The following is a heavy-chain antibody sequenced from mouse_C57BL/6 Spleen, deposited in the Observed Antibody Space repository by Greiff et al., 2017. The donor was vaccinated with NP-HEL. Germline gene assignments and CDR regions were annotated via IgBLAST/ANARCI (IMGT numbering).Heavy chain of an antibody. V-gene: IGHV8-8*01. CDR1: GFSLSTFGMG. D-gene: IGHD1-1*01. CDR3: ARIAPRYGSSYRFAY. J-gene: IGHJ3*01. Sequence: QVTLKVSGPGILQPSQTLSLPCSFSGFSLSTFGMGVGWIRQPSGKGLEWLAHIWWDDDKSYNPALNSLLTISKDTSKNQVFLKIANVDTADTATYYCARIAPRYGSSYRFAYWGQGTLVTVSA. CDR2: IWWDDDK.